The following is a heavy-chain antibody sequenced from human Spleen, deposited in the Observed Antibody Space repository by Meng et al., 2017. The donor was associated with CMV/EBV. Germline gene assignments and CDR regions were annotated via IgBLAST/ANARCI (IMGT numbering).Heavy chain of an antibody. J-gene: IGHJ4*02. CDR1: SFSSYA. CDR3: ASIAGGDYYDSSGTNGY. D-gene: IGHD3-22*01. CDR2: IIPIFGTA. Sequence: SFSSYATSWVRQAPGQGLEWMGGIIPIFGTANYAQKCQGRVTITTDESTSTAYMELSSLRSEDTAVYYCASIAGGDYYDSSGTNGYWGQGTLVTVSS. V-gene: IGHV1-69*05.